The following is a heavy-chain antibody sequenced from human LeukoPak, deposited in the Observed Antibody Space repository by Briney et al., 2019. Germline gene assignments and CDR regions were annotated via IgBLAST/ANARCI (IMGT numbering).Heavy chain of an antibody. CDR1: GGSISSSSYY. V-gene: IGHV4-39*01. J-gene: IGHJ3*02. CDR3: ARGSAPPRGFFDI. Sequence: KPSETLSLTCTVSGGSISSSSYYWGWIRQPPGKGLEWIGSIYYSGSTYYNPSLKSRVTISVDTSKNQFSLKLSSVTAADTAVYYCARGSAPPRGFFDIWGQGTMVTVSS. CDR2: IYYSGST. D-gene: IGHD1-26*01.